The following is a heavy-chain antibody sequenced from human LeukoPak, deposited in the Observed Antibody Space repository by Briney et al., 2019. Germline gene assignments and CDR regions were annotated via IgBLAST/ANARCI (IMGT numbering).Heavy chain of an antibody. Sequence: ASVKVSCKASGYTFTGYYMHWVRQAPGQGLEWMGWISAYNGNTNYAQKLQGRVTMTTDTSTSTAYMELRSLRSDDTAVYYCARDGGCSSTSCYESLYYYYGMDVWGQGTTVTVSS. J-gene: IGHJ6*02. CDR2: ISAYNGNT. CDR1: GYTFTGYY. CDR3: ARDGGCSSTSCYESLYYYYGMDV. D-gene: IGHD2-2*01. V-gene: IGHV1-18*04.